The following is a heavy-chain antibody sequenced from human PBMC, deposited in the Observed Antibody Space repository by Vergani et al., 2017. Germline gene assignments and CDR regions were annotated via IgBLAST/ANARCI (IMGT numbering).Heavy chain of an antibody. Sequence: QLQLQESGPGLVKPSETLSLTCTVSGGSISSYYWSWIRQPPGKGLEWIGYIYYSGSTNYNPSLKSRVTISVDTSKNQFSLKLSSVTAADTAVYYCARPGITGTGFDYWGQGTLVTVSS. V-gene: IGHV4-59*01. CDR1: GGSISSYY. CDR2: IYYSGST. D-gene: IGHD1-7*01. CDR3: ARPGITGTGFDY. J-gene: IGHJ4*02.